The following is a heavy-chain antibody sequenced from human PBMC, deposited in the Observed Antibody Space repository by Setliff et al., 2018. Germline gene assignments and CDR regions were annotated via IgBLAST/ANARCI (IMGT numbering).Heavy chain of an antibody. Sequence: GGSLRLSCAASTFPFSNYGVTWVRQAPGKGPQWVGRIKSSIEGATSDYGAHAKGRFTISRDDSKSMIYLQMTNLKSEDTGFYYCTTGPRDSRNYLNWLGSWGQGTLVTVSS. CDR3: TTGPRDSRNYLNWLGS. J-gene: IGHJ5*01. D-gene: IGHD4-4*01. V-gene: IGHV3-15*01. CDR2: IKSSIEGATS. CDR1: TFPFSNYG.